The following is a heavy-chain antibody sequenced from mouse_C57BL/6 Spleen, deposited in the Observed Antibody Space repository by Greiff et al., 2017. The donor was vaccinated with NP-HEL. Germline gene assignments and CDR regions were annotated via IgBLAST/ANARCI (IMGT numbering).Heavy chain of an antibody. D-gene: IGHD1-1*01. CDR1: GYTFTSYW. Sequence: QVQLQQSGAELVKPGASVKLSCKASGYTFTSYWMQWVKQRPGQGLEWIGEIDPSDSYTNYNQKFKGKATLTVDKSSSTAYMQLSSLTSEDSAVYYSARSPITTLVADYYAIDYWGQGTSVTVSS. J-gene: IGHJ4*01. CDR2: IDPSDSYT. V-gene: IGHV1-50*01. CDR3: ARSPITTLVADYYAIDY.